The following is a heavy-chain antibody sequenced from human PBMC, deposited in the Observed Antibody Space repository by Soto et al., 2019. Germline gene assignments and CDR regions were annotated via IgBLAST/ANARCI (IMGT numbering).Heavy chain of an antibody. CDR1: VGSISNYY. J-gene: IGHJ4*01. D-gene: IGHD3-22*01. CDR3: ARGSSGYYYG. Sequence: QVQLQESGPGLVKPSETLSLTCNVSVGSISNYYWSWIRQPPGKGLEWIGHIYYSGSTNYNPSLKSRVTISVDTSTNQFSLRLSSVTAADTAVYYCARGSSGYYYGWGHGTLVTVSS. V-gene: IGHV4-59*08. CDR2: IYYSGST.